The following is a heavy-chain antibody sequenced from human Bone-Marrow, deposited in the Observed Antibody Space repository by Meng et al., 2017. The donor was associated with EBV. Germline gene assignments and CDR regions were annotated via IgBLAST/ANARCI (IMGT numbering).Heavy chain of an antibody. D-gene: IGHD6-19*01. J-gene: IGHJ4*02. V-gene: IGHV2-5*01. CDR1: GFSLSTFEMG. CDR3: AHRRSDSGWFGY. Sequence: QTPVKESRPTVINPTQHLTLTCTFSGFSLSTFEMGVPWIRQPPGKALEWLALIYWNNYTRYSPALKSRLTVTKDSSKNQVVFRMDNLDPADTATYYCAHRRSDSGWFGYWGQGTLVTVSS. CDR2: IYWNNYT.